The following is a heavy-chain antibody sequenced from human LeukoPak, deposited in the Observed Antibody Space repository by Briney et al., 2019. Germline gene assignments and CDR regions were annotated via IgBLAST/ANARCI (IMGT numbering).Heavy chain of an antibody. CDR3: ARDGTSIVGSLDY. Sequence: GGSLRLSCAASGFTFRDYWMNWVRQAPGKGLEWVASIKQDGSGKYYVDSVKGRFTISRDNAKNSLYLQMNSLRAEDTAVYYCARDGTSIVGSLDYWGQGTLVTVSS. CDR1: GFTFRDYW. J-gene: IGHJ4*02. V-gene: IGHV3-7*05. CDR2: IKQDGSGK. D-gene: IGHD1-26*01.